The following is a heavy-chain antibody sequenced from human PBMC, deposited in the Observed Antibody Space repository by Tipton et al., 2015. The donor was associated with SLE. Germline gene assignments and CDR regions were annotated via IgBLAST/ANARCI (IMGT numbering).Heavy chain of an antibody. V-gene: IGHV3-23*01. CDR2: ISGSGGST. J-gene: IGHJ4*02. D-gene: IGHD2-2*01. Sequence: SLRLSCAASGFTFSSYAMSWVRQAPGKGLEWVSAISGSGGSTYYADSVKGRFTISRDNAKNSLYLQMKSLRAEDTAVYYCARDGGYCSSTSCYSVFDYWGQGTLVTVSS. CDR3: ARDGGYCSSTSCYSVFDY. CDR1: GFTFSSYA.